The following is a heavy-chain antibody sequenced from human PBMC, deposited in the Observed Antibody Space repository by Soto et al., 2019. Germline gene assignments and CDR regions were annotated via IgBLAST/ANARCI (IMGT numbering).Heavy chain of an antibody. CDR1: GGNLGWIS. CDR2: IIPIFGTA. V-gene: IGHV1-69*13. D-gene: IGHD2-15*01. Sequence: GSSVKVSCKTSGGNLGWISVSSVPQNQGQGLEWMGGIIPIFGTANYAQKFQGRVTITADESTSTAYMELSSLRSEDTAVYYCARAWVAVVVVAATRGMDVWGQGTTVTVSS. CDR3: ARAWVAVVVVAATRGMDV. J-gene: IGHJ6*02.